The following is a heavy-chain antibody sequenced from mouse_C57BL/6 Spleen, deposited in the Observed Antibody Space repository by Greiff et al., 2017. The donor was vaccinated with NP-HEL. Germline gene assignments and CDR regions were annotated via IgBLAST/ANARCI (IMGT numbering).Heavy chain of an antibody. D-gene: IGHD1-1*01. J-gene: IGHJ2*01. CDR2: IDPSDSYT. V-gene: IGHV1-69*01. CDR1: GYTFTSYW. CDR3: ARSSHYYGSSYVY. Sequence: QVQLKQPGAELVMPGASVKLSCKASGYTFTSYWMHWVKQRPGQGLEWIGEIDPSDSYTNYNQKFKGKSTLTVDKSSSTAYMQLSSLTSEDSAVYYCARSSHYYGSSYVYWGQGTTLTVSS.